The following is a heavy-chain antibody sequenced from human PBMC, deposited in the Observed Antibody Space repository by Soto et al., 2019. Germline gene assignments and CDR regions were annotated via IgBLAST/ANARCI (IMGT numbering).Heavy chain of an antibody. Sequence: EVQLLESGGGLVQPGGSLRVSCAASGFTFSSYAMNWVRQAPGKGLEWVSVISGSGGSSYYADSVKGRFTISRDNSRNTLFLQMTRRKAEDTATYYCARDVDIRTFGRVIKEWGQGTLVTVPP. CDR2: ISGSGGSS. CDR3: ARDVDIRTFGRVIKE. V-gene: IGHV3-23*01. D-gene: IGHD3-3*02. J-gene: IGHJ4*02. CDR1: GFTFSSYA.